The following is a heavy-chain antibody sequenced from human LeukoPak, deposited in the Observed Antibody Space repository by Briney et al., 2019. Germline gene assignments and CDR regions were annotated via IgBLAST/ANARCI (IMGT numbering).Heavy chain of an antibody. CDR1: GFTFTTYW. D-gene: IGHD6-13*01. CDR3: ARNIAAAGTDY. Sequence: GGSLRLSCAASGFTFTTYWMHWVRQAPGKGLVWVSHINSDGSITSYADSVKGRFTISRDNAKNTLYLQMNSLRAEDTAVYYCARNIAAAGTDYWGQGTLVTVSS. CDR2: INSDGSIT. V-gene: IGHV3-74*01. J-gene: IGHJ4*02.